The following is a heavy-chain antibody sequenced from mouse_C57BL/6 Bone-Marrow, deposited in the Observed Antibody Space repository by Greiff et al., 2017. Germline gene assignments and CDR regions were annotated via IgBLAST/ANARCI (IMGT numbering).Heavy chain of an antibody. Sequence: SGAELARPGASVKLSCKASGYTFTSYGISWVKQRTGQGLEWIGEIYPRSGNTYYNEKFKGKATLTADKSSSTAYMELRSLTSEDSAVYFCARSVRLLAWFAYWGQGTLVTVSA. CDR1: GYTFTSYG. J-gene: IGHJ3*01. D-gene: IGHD2-3*01. CDR3: ARSVRLLAWFAY. V-gene: IGHV1-81*01. CDR2: IYPRSGNT.